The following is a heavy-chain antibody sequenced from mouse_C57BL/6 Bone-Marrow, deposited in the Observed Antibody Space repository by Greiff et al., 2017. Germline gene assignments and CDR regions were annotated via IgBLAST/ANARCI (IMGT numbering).Heavy chain of an antibody. V-gene: IGHV5-2*01. J-gene: IGHJ4*01. CDR1: EYEFPSHD. D-gene: IGHD2-4*01. Sequence: EVNVVESGGGLVQPGESLKLSCESNEYEFPSHDMSWVRKTPEKRLELVAAINSDGGSTYYPDTMERRFIISRDNTKKTLYLQMSSLRSEDTALYYCAYDYDRGYYAMDYWGQGTSVTVSS. CDR3: AYDYDRGYYAMDY. CDR2: INSDGGST.